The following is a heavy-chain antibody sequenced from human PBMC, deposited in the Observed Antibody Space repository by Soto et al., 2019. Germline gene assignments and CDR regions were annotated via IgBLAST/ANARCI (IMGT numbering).Heavy chain of an antibody. CDR2: INPSGGST. V-gene: IGHV1-46*01. CDR1: GYTFTSYY. J-gene: IGHJ4*02. CDR3: ARDKGLIAAAGIERRYFDY. Sequence: ASVKGCCKATGYTFTSYYMHWVRQAPGQGLEWMGIINPSGGSTSYAQKFQGRVTMTRDTSTSTVYMELSSLRSEDTAVYYCARDKGLIAAAGIERRYFDYWGQGTLVPVS. D-gene: IGHD6-13*01.